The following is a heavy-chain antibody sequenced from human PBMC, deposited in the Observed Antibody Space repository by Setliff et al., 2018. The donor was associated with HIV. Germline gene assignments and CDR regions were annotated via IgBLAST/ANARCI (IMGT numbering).Heavy chain of an antibody. Sequence: GGSLRLSCAASGFTVSRFYMSWVRQAPGKGLEWVSVIYSDGSSYYADSVRGRFTISRDNYKNTLYLQMNSLRPEDTAVYYCARDSPLSHFNYWGQGILVTVSS. CDR3: ARDSPLSHFNY. J-gene: IGHJ4*02. CDR2: IYSDGSS. V-gene: IGHV3-53*01. CDR1: GFTVSRFY.